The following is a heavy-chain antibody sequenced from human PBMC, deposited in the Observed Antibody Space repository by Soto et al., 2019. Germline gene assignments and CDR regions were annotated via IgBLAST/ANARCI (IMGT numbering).Heavy chain of an antibody. D-gene: IGHD3-9*01. V-gene: IGHV3-48*02. CDR2: ISSGSKTI. Sequence: PGGSLRLPSAASGFTFSGYSVNWVRPDPGKGLEWVSYISSGSKTIYYAESVKGRFTVSRDNARNSQYLQMNSLRDEDTAVYYCAREDILGVRSFDYWGQGTLVTVSS. CDR3: AREDILGVRSFDY. J-gene: IGHJ4*02. CDR1: GFTFSGYS.